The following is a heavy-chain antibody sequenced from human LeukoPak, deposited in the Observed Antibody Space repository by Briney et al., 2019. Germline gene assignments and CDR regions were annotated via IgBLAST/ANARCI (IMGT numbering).Heavy chain of an antibody. CDR2: IYPADSDT. Sequence: GESLKISCKGSGNSFTNYWIGWVRQMPGKGLEWMGIIYPADSDTRYNPSFQGQVTISADKSISTAYLQWSSLKASDGAIYYCARATVEPTIYYFDNWGQGTLVTVSS. V-gene: IGHV5-51*01. CDR3: ARATVEPTIYYFDN. D-gene: IGHD3-9*01. CDR1: GNSFTNYW. J-gene: IGHJ4*02.